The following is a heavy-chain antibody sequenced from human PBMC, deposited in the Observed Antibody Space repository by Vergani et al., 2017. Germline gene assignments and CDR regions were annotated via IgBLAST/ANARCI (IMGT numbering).Heavy chain of an antibody. CDR1: GFTFSSYA. Sequence: QVQLVESGGGVVQPGRSLRLSCAASGFTFSSYAMHWVRQAPGKGLGWVAVTSYDGGNKYYADSVKGRFTISRDNSKNTLYLQMNSLRAEDTAVYYCARGSDSYDILTGFFGGLDYWGQGTLGPVSS. D-gene: IGHD3-9*01. J-gene: IGHJ4*02. CDR3: ARGSDSYDILTGFFGGLDY. V-gene: IGHV3-30*04. CDR2: TSYDGGNK.